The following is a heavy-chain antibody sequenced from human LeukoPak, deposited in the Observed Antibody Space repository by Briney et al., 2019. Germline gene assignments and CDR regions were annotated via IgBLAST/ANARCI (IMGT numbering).Heavy chain of an antibody. D-gene: IGHD3-22*01. CDR3: ARSGPRLTMIVVAHY. CDR1: GYTFTSYG. CDR2: ISAYNGNT. Sequence: GASVKVSCKASGYTFTSYGISWVRQAPGQGVEWMGWISAYNGNTNYAQKLQGRVTMTTDTSTSTAYMELRSLRSDDTAVYYCARSGPRLTMIVVAHYWGQGTLVTVSS. J-gene: IGHJ4*02. V-gene: IGHV1-18*01.